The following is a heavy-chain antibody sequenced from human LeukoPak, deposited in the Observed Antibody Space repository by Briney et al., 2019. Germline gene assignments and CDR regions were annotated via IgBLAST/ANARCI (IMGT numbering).Heavy chain of an antibody. Sequence: GGSLRLSCAASGFTFSTYGMHWIRQAPGKGLEWVSFIRYVGINKYYADSVKGRFTISRDNSKNTLYLQMNSLRPEDTALYYCAELGITMIGGVWGKGTTVTISS. D-gene: IGHD3-10*02. CDR3: AELGITMIGGV. CDR1: GFTFSTYG. CDR2: IRYVGINK. V-gene: IGHV3-30*02. J-gene: IGHJ6*04.